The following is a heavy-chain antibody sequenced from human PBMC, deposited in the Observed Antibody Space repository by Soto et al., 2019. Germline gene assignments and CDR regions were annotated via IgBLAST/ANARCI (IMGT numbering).Heavy chain of an antibody. D-gene: IGHD3-9*01. CDR1: GFTSTSYS. Sequence: GGCLVVTGARSGFTSTSYSMHWVRQATGKGLEWVAVIXYXGXXXYXXASVKGRFTISRDNSKNTLDLQMNSLRAEDTAVYYCSRDPAQYDNDVWRQGSKVSVSS. CDR2: IXYXGXXX. CDR3: SRDPAQYDNDV. V-gene: IGHV3-33*01. J-gene: IGHJ6*01.